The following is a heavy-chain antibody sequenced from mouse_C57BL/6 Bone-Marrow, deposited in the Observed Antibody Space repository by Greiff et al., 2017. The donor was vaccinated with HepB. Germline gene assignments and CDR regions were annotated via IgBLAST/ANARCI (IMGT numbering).Heavy chain of an antibody. Sequence: EVKLEESGGGLVQPGGSLSLSCAASGFTFTDYYMSWVRQPPGKALEWLGFIRNKANGYTTEYSASVKGRFTISRDNSQSILYLQMNALRAEDSATYYCASPHYYGSSYGFAYWGQGTLVTVSA. CDR3: ASPHYYGSSYGFAY. CDR1: GFTFTDYY. D-gene: IGHD1-1*01. CDR2: IRNKANGYTT. J-gene: IGHJ3*01. V-gene: IGHV7-3*01.